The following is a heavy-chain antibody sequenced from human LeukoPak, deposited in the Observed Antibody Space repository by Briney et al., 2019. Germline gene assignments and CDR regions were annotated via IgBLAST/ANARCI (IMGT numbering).Heavy chain of an antibody. CDR1: VGSISSYY. CDR3: ARRACDSGSYYDY. CDR2: IYYSGST. D-gene: IGHD3-10*01. Sequence: PSETLSLTCTVSVGSISSYYWSWIRQPPGKGLEWIGCIYYSGSTNYNPSLKSRVTISVDTSKNQFSLKLSSVTAADTAVYYCARRACDSGSYYDYWGQGTLVTVSS. J-gene: IGHJ4*02. V-gene: IGHV4-59*01.